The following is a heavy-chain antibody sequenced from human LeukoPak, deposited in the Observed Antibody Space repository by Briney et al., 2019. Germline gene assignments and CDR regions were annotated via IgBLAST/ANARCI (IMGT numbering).Heavy chain of an antibody. Sequence: GGSLRLSCSASGYTFTSYAMHWVRQAPGQRLEWMGWINAGNGNTKYSQKFQGRVTITRDTSASTAYMELSSLRSEDTAVYYCARESLTGVVIGDYWGQGTLVTVSS. CDR1: GYTFTSYA. J-gene: IGHJ4*02. V-gene: IGHV1-3*01. D-gene: IGHD2-21*01. CDR3: ARESLTGVVIGDY. CDR2: INAGNGNT.